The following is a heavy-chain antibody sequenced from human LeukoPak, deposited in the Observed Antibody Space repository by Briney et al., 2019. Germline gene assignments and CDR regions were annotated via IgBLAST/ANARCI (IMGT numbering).Heavy chain of an antibody. CDR1: GGSFSGYY. CDR2: INHSGST. CDR3: ARGETYYYDSSGYSVFDY. Sequence: SETLSLTCAVYGGSFSGYYWSWIRQPPGKGLEWMGEINHSGSTNYNPSLKSRVTISVDTSKNQFSLNLSSVTAADTAVYYCARGETYYYDSSGYSVFDYWGQGTLVTVSS. V-gene: IGHV4-34*01. D-gene: IGHD3-22*01. J-gene: IGHJ4*02.